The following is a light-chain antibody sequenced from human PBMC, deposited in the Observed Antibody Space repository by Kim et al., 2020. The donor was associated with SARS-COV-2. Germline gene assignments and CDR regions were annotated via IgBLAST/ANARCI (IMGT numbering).Light chain of an antibody. CDR3: QQYDDWPPWT. CDR2: GAS. CDR1: QSVGTN. V-gene: IGKV3-15*01. Sequence: VSPGERAPLSCRASQSVGTNVAWYQQKPGQAPQLLIYGASTRAAGIPARFSGSGSGTEFTLTISSLQSEDRAVYSCQQYDDWPPWTFGQGTKLEI. J-gene: IGKJ1*01.